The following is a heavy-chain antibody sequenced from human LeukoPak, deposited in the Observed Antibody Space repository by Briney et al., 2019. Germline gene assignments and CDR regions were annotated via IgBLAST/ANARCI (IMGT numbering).Heavy chain of an antibody. J-gene: IGHJ6*02. V-gene: IGHV3-48*02. Sequence: GGSLRLSCAASAFTFSSWWMSWVRQAPGKGLEWGSYISSDGGTIYYAGYVRGRFTISRANGKNSLYLQMNSLRDEDTAVYYCARDNGMTSGWYAGRIDYYYGMDVWGQGTTVTVSS. CDR1: AFTFSSWW. D-gene: IGHD6-19*01. CDR3: ARDNGMTSGWYAGRIDYYYGMDV. CDR2: ISSDGGTI.